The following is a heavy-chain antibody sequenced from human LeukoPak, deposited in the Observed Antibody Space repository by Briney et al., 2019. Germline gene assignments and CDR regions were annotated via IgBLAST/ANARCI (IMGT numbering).Heavy chain of an antibody. CDR2: ISSSSSYI. Sequence: KAGGSLRLSCAASGFTFSSYSMNWVRQAPGKGLEWVSSISSSSSYIYYADSVKGRFTISRDNSKNTLYLQMNSLRAEDTAVYYCARDSGYSGYDGYFDYWGQGTLVTVSS. CDR1: GFTFSSYS. D-gene: IGHD5-12*01. J-gene: IGHJ4*02. CDR3: ARDSGYSGYDGYFDY. V-gene: IGHV3-21*01.